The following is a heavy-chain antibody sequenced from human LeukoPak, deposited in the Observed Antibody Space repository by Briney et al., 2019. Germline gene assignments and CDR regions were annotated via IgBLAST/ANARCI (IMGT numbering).Heavy chain of an antibody. D-gene: IGHD1-1*01. Sequence: PGGSLRLSCAASGFTFSSYAMHWVRQAPGKGLEWVAVIPYDGSSKYYADSVKGRFTISRDNSKNTLYLQMNSLRPEDTAFYFCARDLRTRTPWHFVFDYWGQGTLVTVSS. CDR2: IPYDGSSK. V-gene: IGHV3-30-3*01. CDR1: GFTFSSYA. CDR3: ARDLRTRTPWHFVFDY. J-gene: IGHJ4*02.